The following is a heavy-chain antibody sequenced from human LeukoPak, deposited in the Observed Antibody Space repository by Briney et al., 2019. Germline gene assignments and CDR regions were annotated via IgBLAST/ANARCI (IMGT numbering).Heavy chain of an antibody. CDR1: GGSVSSYY. CDR2: IHYSGST. CDR3: ARCRAASADPFDY. D-gene: IGHD6-13*01. Sequence: PSETLSLTCTVSGGSVSSYYWSWIRQPPGKGLEWIGYIHYSGSTNYNPSLKSRVTISVDTSKNQFSLNLRSVTAADTAVYYCARCRAASADPFDYWGQGTLVTVSS. V-gene: IGHV4-59*02. J-gene: IGHJ4*02.